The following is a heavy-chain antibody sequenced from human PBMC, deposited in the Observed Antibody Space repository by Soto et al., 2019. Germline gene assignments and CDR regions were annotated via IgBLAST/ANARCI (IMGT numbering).Heavy chain of an antibody. J-gene: IGHJ4*02. CDR2: IAAGGGT. D-gene: IGHD3-10*02. Sequence: EVQVLESGGGLVQPGGSLRLSCAASGFTFTNYAMTWVRQAPGKGLEWVSLIAAGGGTSYADSVKGRFTISRDISKNTLYLHMNSLRAEDTAIYYCAKVFGGGPPYYFDYRGQGTLVTVSS. CDR3: AKVFGGGPPYYFDY. CDR1: GFTFTNYA. V-gene: IGHV3-23*01.